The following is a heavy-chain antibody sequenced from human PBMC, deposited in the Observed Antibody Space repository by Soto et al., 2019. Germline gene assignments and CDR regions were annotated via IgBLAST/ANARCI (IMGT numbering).Heavy chain of an antibody. Sequence: PSETLSLTCTVSGGSISSGGYYWSWIRQHPGKGLEWIGYIYYSGSTYYNPSLKSRVTISVDTSKNQFSLKLSSVTAADTAVYYCAREKADYSYYYGMDVWGQGTTVTVSS. CDR1: GGSISSGGYY. CDR3: AREKADYSYYYGMDV. CDR2: IYYSGST. J-gene: IGHJ6*02. V-gene: IGHV4-31*03.